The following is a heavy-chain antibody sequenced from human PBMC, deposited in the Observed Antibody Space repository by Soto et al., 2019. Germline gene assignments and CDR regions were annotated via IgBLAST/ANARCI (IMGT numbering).Heavy chain of an antibody. CDR1: GFTFSNYA. J-gene: IGHJ4*02. CDR2: ITGSGGSA. V-gene: IGHV3-23*01. CDR3: AKVSASGSPYDFHY. D-gene: IGHD6-25*01. Sequence: EVQLLESGGGLVQPGGSLRLSCAASGFTFSNYAMSWFRQAPGIGLEWVSAITGSGGSAFHADSVKGRFTISRDNSNNTLFLQISSLRAEDTAVSYCAKVSASGSPYDFHYWGQGILVTVPS.